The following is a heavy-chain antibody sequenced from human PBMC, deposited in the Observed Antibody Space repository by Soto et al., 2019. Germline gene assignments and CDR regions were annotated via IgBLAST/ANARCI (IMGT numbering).Heavy chain of an antibody. J-gene: IGHJ5*02. V-gene: IGHV4-34*01. CDR1: GGSFNDHY. D-gene: IGHD3-22*01. Sequence: SETLSLTCAVYGGSFNDHYWTWIRQPPGKGLEWIGETTHSGRTTYTPSLKSRLSILVDTSKNQFSLVLMSVTAADTAVYYCTGAYYDISGYSLDPWGQGTSVTVSS. CDR2: TTHSGRT. CDR3: TGAYYDISGYSLDP.